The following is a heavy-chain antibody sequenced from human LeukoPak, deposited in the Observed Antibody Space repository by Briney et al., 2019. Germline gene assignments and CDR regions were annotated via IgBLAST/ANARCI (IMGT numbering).Heavy chain of an antibody. CDR2: ISGSGDST. Sequence: GGSLRLSCAASGFTFSSYAMNWVRQAPGKGLEWVSTISGSGDSTYYADSVKGRFTISRDNSKNTLYLQMNSLRAEDTAAYYCAKDGGEVGYCSSTSCLYYFDDWGQGTLVTVSS. J-gene: IGHJ4*02. CDR3: AKDGGEVGYCSSTSCLYYFDD. D-gene: IGHD2-2*01. CDR1: GFTFSSYA. V-gene: IGHV3-23*01.